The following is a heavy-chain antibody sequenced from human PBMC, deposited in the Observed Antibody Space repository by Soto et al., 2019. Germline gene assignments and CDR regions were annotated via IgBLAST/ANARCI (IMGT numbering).Heavy chain of an antibody. V-gene: IGHV4-30-2*01. CDR2: IYHSGST. CDR3: ARAHYGDYGYGMDV. CDR1: GGSISSGGYS. J-gene: IGHJ6*02. D-gene: IGHD4-17*01. Sequence: QLQLQESGSGLVKPSQTLSLTCAVSGGSISSGGYSWSWIRQPPGQGLEWIGYIYHSGSTYYDPSLKSRVTISADRSKNQFSLKLSSVTAADTAVYYCARAHYGDYGYGMDVWGQGTTVTVSS.